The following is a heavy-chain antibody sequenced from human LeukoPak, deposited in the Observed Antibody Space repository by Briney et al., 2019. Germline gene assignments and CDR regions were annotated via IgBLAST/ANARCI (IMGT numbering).Heavy chain of an antibody. CDR3: ARRKSIAARPPFDY. Sequence: SETLSLTCTVSGGSISSSSYYWGWVRQPPGKGLEWIGEINHSGSTNYNPSLKSRVTISVDTSKNQFSLKLSSVTAADTAVYYCARRKSIAARPPFDYWGQGTLVTVSS. CDR2: INHSGST. CDR1: GGSISSSSYY. D-gene: IGHD6-6*01. J-gene: IGHJ4*02. V-gene: IGHV4-39*07.